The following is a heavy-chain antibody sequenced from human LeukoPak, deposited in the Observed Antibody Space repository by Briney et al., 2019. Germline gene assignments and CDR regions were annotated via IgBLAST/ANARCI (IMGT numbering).Heavy chain of an antibody. V-gene: IGHV4-34*01. Sequence: SETLSLTCAVYGGSFSGYYWSWIRQPPGKGLEWIGEINHSGSTNYNPSLKSRVTISVDTSKNQFSLKLSSVTAADTAVYYCASPSRMTTVPYYYYGMDVWGQGTTVTVSS. CDR3: ASPSRMTTVPYYYYGMDV. J-gene: IGHJ6*02. D-gene: IGHD4-17*01. CDR1: GGSFSGYY. CDR2: INHSGST.